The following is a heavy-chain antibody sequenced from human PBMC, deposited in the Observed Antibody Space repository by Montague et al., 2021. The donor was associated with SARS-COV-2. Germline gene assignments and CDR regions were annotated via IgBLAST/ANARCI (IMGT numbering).Heavy chain of an antibody. V-gene: IGHV4-34*01. CDR2: INHNGST. CDR3: ARGPVPAAFDI. CDR1: GGSFSGYH. Sequence: SKTLSLTCVVYGGSFSGYHWSWIRQPPGKGLEWIGEINHNGSTTYTPSLKSRVTISIDTSKNQFSLKLNSVTAADTAVYYCARGPVPAAFDIWGQGTMVTVSS. D-gene: IGHD2-2*01. J-gene: IGHJ3*02.